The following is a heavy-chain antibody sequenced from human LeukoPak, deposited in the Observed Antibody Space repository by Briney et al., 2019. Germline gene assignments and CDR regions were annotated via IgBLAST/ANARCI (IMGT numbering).Heavy chain of an antibody. J-gene: IGHJ4*02. CDR2: FYYSGST. V-gene: IGHV4-30-4*01. CDR1: GGSISSGDYY. CDR3: ARGRKGGYGGNSLYRD. Sequence: SETLSLTCTVSGGSISSGDYYWSWIRQPPGKGLEWIGYFYYSGSTYYNPSLKSRVTISVDTSKNQFSLKLSSVTAADTAVYYCARGRKGGYGGNSLYRDWGQGTLVTVSS. D-gene: IGHD4-23*01.